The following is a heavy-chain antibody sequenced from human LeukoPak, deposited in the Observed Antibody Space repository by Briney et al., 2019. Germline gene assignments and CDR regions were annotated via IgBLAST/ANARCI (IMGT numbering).Heavy chain of an antibody. Sequence: PGGSLRLSCAASGFTFSNAWMSWVRQAPGKGLEWVGRIKSKTDGGTTDYAAPVEGRFTISRDDSKNTLYLQMNSLKTEDTAVYYCTTAFIVVVPAAPSDFDYWGQGTLVTVSS. CDR1: GFTFSNAW. V-gene: IGHV3-15*01. CDR2: IKSKTDGGTT. CDR3: TTAFIVVVPAAPSDFDY. D-gene: IGHD2-2*01. J-gene: IGHJ4*02.